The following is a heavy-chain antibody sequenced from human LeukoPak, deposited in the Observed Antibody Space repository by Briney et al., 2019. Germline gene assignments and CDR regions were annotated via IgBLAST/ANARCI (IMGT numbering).Heavy chain of an antibody. D-gene: IGHD3-22*01. Sequence: GGSLRLSCAASGFTFSSYAMSWVRQAPRKGLEWVSAISGRGGSTYYADFVKGRFTISRDNSKNTLYLQMNSLRAEDTAVYYCARLIVVVVDAFDIWGQGTMVTVSS. J-gene: IGHJ3*02. CDR2: ISGRGGST. CDR1: GFTFSSYA. V-gene: IGHV3-23*01. CDR3: ARLIVVVVDAFDI.